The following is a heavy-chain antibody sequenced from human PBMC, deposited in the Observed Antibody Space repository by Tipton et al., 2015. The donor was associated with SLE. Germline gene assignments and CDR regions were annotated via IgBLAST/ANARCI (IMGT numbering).Heavy chain of an antibody. V-gene: IGHV3-72*01. CDR3: ARVTGAAFVLDFYGMDA. CDR1: GFTFSDHY. D-gene: IGHD2-15*01. J-gene: IGHJ6*02. CDR2: IRDKGNSYTT. Sequence: SLRLSCAASGFTFSDHYMDWVRQAPGKGLEWVGRIRDKGNSYTTEYAASVKGRFIISRDDSKNSLFLQMNSLNIEDTAVYYCARVTGAAFVLDFYGMDAGGQGTTVTVSS.